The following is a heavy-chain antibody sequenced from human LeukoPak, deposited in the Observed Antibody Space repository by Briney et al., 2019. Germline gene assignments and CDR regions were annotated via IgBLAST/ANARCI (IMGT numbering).Heavy chain of an antibody. J-gene: IGHJ4*02. CDR1: GFTFSSYG. Sequence: GGSLRLSCAASGFTFSSYGMSWVRQAPGKGLEWVSAISGSGGSTYYADSVKGRFTISRDNSKNTLYLQMNSLRAEDTAVYYCARVTPSPFYGYSSSWATIDYWGQGTLVTVSS. D-gene: IGHD6-13*01. V-gene: IGHV3-23*01. CDR2: ISGSGGST. CDR3: ARVTPSPFYGYSSSWATIDY.